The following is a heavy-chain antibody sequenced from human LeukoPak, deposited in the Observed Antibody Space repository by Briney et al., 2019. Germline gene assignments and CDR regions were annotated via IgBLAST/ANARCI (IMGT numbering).Heavy chain of an antibody. D-gene: IGHD3-22*01. CDR3: ARSRGVLITRGNDAFDI. V-gene: IGHV3-21*01. J-gene: IGHJ3*02. CDR2: ISSSNYI. CDR1: GFTFISFS. Sequence: GGSLRLSCAASGFTFISFSMNWVRQAPGKGLEWVSFISSSNYIYYADSVKGRFTISRDNAKNSAYLQLNSLRAEDTAVYYCARSRGVLITRGNDAFDIWGQGTMVTVSS.